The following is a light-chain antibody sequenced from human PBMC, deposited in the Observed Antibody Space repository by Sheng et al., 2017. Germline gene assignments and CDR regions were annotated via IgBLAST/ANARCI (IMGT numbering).Light chain of an antibody. J-gene: IGLJ1*01. CDR2: SDN. Sequence: QSVLTQAPSASGAPGQRVSISCSGGRSNIGKNPVNWYLCLPGTAPKLLIYSDNQRPSGVPERFSASKSGSSAALAVSGLQSEDEGDHFCAAWDDRLNAYVFGAGTKVTVL. CDR3: AAWDDRLNAYV. CDR1: RSNIGKNP. V-gene: IGLV1-44*01.